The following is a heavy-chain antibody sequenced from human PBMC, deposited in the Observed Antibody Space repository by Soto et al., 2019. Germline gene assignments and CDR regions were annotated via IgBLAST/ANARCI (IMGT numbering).Heavy chain of an antibody. V-gene: IGHV3-23*01. CDR1: GFTFSNYA. CDR2: ISGTGGST. Sequence: GGSLRLSCAASGFTFSNYAMTWVRQAPGKGLEWVSTISGTGGSTYFADSVKGRFTISRDNSKKTLYLQMNSLRAEDTAVYYCAKDDSDHDDAFDIWGQGTMVTVSS. D-gene: IGHD5-18*01. CDR3: AKDDSDHDDAFDI. J-gene: IGHJ3*02.